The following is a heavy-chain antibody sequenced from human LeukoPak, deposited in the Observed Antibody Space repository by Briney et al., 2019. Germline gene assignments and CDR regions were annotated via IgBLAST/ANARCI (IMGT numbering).Heavy chain of an antibody. CDR3: ARHSPSIFGLVTEDY. CDR2: INTDGTGT. V-gene: IGHV3-74*01. J-gene: IGHJ4*02. CDR1: GFTFSNYW. D-gene: IGHD3/OR15-3a*01. Sequence: PGGALRLSCAASGFTFSNYWMHWVRQAPGKGLVWVSRINTDGTGTSYADSVKGRFTISRDNAKNTLYLQMNSLRVEDTAVYYCARHSPSIFGLVTEDYRGQGTLVTVSS.